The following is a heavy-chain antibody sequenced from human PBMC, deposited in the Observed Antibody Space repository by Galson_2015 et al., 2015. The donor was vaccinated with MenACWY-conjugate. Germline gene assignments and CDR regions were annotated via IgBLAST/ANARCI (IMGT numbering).Heavy chain of an antibody. D-gene: IGHD5-24*01. J-gene: IGHJ4*02. CDR1: GFTFSDYA. V-gene: IGHV3-23*01. Sequence: SLRLSCAASGFTFSDYAMSWVRQAPGKGLEWVSAISASGGGTYYADSVKGRFTIFRDNSKNTLFLQVNSLRADDTAVYYCAGVLEATGQGRWGQGTLVTVSS. CDR3: AGVLEATGQGR. CDR2: ISASGGGT.